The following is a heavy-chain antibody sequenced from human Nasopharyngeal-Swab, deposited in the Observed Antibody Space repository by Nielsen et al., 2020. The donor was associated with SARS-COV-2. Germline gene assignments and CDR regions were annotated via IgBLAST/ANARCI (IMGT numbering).Heavy chain of an antibody. CDR2: IGTAGDT. CDR1: GFTFSSYD. J-gene: IGHJ5*02. CDR3: ARDHRGRFDP. Sequence: GESLKISCAASGFTFSSYDMHWVRQATGKGPEWVSAIGTAGDTYYPGSVKGRFTISRENAKNSLYLQMNSLRAGDTAVYYCARDHRGRFDPWGQGTLVTVSS. D-gene: IGHD6-25*01. V-gene: IGHV3-13*01.